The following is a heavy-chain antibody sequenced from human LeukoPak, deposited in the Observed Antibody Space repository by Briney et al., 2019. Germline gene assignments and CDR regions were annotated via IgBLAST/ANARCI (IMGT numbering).Heavy chain of an antibody. Sequence: GGSLRLSCAASGFTFDDYAMHWVRQAPGKGLEWVSLISWDGGSTYYADSVKGRFTISRDNSKNSLYLQMNSLRAEDTALYYCAKGGYSYGLWYMGVWGKGTTVTVSS. V-gene: IGHV3-43D*03. J-gene: IGHJ6*03. D-gene: IGHD5-18*01. CDR3: AKGGYSYGLWYMGV. CDR1: GFTFDDYA. CDR2: ISWDGGST.